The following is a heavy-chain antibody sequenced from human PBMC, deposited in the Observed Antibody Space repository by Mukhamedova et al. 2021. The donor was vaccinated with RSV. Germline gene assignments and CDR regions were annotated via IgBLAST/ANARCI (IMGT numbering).Heavy chain of an antibody. CDR3: AQSDFGTVSTLDY. Sequence: SISSSSIYMYYADSVKGRFTISRDNAKNSLYLQMNSLRADDTAVYYCAQSDFGTVSTLDYWGQGTLVTVSS. D-gene: IGHD3-10*01. V-gene: IGHV3-21*01. J-gene: IGHJ4*02. CDR2: ISSSSIYM.